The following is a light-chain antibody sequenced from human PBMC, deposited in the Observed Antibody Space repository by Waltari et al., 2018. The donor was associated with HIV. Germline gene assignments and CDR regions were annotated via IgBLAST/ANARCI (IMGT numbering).Light chain of an antibody. V-gene: IGLV3-25*03. J-gene: IGLJ3*02. CDR2: RDG. CDR3: QCSGGSIRNM. CDR1: AVSQHW. Sequence: SYDLTQPPSVSVSPGQTARSTCSGHAVSQHWSFWYQQEPGQAPLLLMFRDGDRRPGISDRLSGYASGTTVTLAISGSQADNEGYYFCQCSGGSIRNMFGGGTNRTVL.